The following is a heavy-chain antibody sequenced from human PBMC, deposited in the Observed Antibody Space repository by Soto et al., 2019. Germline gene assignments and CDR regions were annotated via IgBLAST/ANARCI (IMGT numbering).Heavy chain of an antibody. V-gene: IGHV1-2*04. D-gene: IGHD3-22*01. CDR1: GYTFSSYG. J-gene: IGHJ4*02. CDR2: INPNSGGT. CDR3: ARGGQYYDTSGYYPFDY. Sequence: GASVKVSCKASGYTFSSYGFNWVRQAPGQGLEWTGWINPNSGGTNYAQKFQGWVTMTRDTSISTAYMELSRLRSDDTAMYYCARGGQYYDTSGYYPFDYWGQGTLVTVSS.